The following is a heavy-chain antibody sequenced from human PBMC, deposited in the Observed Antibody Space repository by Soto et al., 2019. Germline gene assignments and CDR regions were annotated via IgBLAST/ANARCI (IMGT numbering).Heavy chain of an antibody. CDR3: VGEGRGSFDF. J-gene: IGHJ3*01. Sequence: GGSLRLSCAASGFIFTNYAMNWVRQAPGKGLEWVSVIGGRGNSAYYADSVQGRFTISRDNSKNTLSLQMSSLTADDTAIYYCVGEGRGSFDFWGRGTMVTVSS. D-gene: IGHD5-12*01. CDR1: GFIFTNYA. V-gene: IGHV3-23*01. CDR2: IGGRGNSA.